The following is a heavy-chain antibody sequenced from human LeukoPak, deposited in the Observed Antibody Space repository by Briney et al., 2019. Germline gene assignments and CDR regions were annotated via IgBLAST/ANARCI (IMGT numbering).Heavy chain of an antibody. V-gene: IGHV4-59*01. CDR1: GGSISSCY. D-gene: IGHD6-19*01. CDR3: ARDESSGWYGGYDY. J-gene: IGHJ4*02. Sequence: SETLSLTRTVSGGSISSCYWSWIRQPPGKGLEWIGYIYYSGSTNYNPSLKSRVTISVDTSKNQFSLKLSSVTAADTAVYYCARDESSGWYGGYDYWGQGTLVTVSS. CDR2: IYYSGST.